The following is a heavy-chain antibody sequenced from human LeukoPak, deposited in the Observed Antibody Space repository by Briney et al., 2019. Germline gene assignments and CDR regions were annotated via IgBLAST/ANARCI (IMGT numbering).Heavy chain of an antibody. Sequence: GGSLRLSSSHPRFAFCAFALGAVPPAPRKGLGRVSNISGSGGNTYYADSVEGRFTVSRDNSKNTLYLQMNSLRAEDTALYYCARGRGGDYVPSRFDYWGQGTLVTVSS. V-gene: IGHV3-23*01. D-gene: IGHD4-17*01. CDR2: ISGSGGNT. J-gene: IGHJ4*02. CDR3: ARGRGGDYVPSRFDY. CDR1: RFAFCAFA.